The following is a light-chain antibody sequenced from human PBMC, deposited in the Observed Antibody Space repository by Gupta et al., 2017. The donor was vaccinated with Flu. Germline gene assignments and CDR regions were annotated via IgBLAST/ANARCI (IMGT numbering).Light chain of an antibody. J-gene: IGKJ4*01. V-gene: IGKV2-28*01. Sequence: AMTEFLLFLYVAPGEPTSISWRSSQSLLHSNGYNYLDWYLQKPGQSPQLLMYLVFNRASGVPDRFSGSGSGTDFTLKISRVEAEDVGVYYCMQALQTPLTFGGGTKVEIK. CDR3: MQALQTPLT. CDR1: QSLLHSNGYNY. CDR2: LVF.